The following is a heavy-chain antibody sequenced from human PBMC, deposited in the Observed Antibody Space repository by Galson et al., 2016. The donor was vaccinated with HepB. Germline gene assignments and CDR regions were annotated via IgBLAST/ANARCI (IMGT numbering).Heavy chain of an antibody. Sequence: SETLSLTCTVSSGSFSSGAYYWSWVRQSPGKGLEWIGYIENARSTNYNPSLKSRVTISIDRSKNQFFLELTSVTAADTAVYYCARDEGFYNGMDVWGQGTTVTVSS. V-gene: IGHV4-61*08. CDR2: IENARST. CDR3: ARDEGFYNGMDV. CDR1: SGSFSSGAYY. D-gene: IGHD2-2*02. J-gene: IGHJ6*02.